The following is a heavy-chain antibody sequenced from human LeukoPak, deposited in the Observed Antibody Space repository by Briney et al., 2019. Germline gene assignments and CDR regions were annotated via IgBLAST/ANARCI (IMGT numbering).Heavy chain of an antibody. V-gene: IGHV1-2*04. CDR2: INPNSGGT. Sequence: GASVKVSCKASGYTFTGYYMHWVRQAPGQGLEWMGWINPNSGGTNYAQKFQGWVTMTRDTSISTAHMELSRLRSDDTAVYYCARGSFRSSTKILYGMDVWGQGTTVTVSS. J-gene: IGHJ6*02. CDR1: GYTFTGYY. CDR3: ARGSFRSSTKILYGMDV. D-gene: IGHD2-2*01.